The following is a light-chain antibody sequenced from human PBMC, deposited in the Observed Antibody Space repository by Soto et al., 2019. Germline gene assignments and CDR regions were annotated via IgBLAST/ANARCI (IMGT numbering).Light chain of an antibody. CDR2: AAS. V-gene: IGKV3-20*01. CDR3: QQDGSSPLT. J-gene: IGKJ4*02. Sequence: EIVLTQSPGTLYLSPGERATLSCRASQSVSSGYLAWYQQKPAQAPRLLIYAASSRATGIPDRFSGSGSGTDSTLTISGLESRDFAVYYCQQDGSSPLTFGGGTKVEIK. CDR1: QSVSSGY.